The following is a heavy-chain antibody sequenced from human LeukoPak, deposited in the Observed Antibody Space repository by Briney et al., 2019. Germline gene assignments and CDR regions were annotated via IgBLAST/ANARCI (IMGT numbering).Heavy chain of an antibody. CDR1: GGSISSTYDH. J-gene: IGHJ4*02. Sequence: PSETLSLTCTVSGGSISSTYDHWDWIRQPPGKGLEWPGSIRYSGTTYYNPSLKGRVTIFVDTSNNQFSLRLRSVTAADTAVYYCARRLHYFDYWGQGSLVTVSS. CDR3: ARRLHYFDY. V-gene: IGHV4-39*01. D-gene: IGHD2-21*02. CDR2: IRYSGTT.